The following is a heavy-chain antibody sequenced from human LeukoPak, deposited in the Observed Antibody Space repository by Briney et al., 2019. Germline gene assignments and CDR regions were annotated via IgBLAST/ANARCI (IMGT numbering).Heavy chain of an antibody. CDR3: ARHIGGGIEDMDV. J-gene: IGHJ6*03. CDR1: GGSIGTYY. D-gene: IGHD3-16*02. CDR2: IYVTGST. Sequence: ETLSLTCIVSGGSIGTYYWSWIRRSPGKGLEWIGYIYVTGSTRYNPYLQSRVTISVDTSRNQFFLKMSTVPATDTAVYYCARHIGGGIEDMDVWGTGTKVTVSS. V-gene: IGHV4-59*08.